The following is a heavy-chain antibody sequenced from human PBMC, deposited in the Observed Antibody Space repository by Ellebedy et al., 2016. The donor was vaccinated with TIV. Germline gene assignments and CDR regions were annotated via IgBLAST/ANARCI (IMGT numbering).Heavy chain of an antibody. D-gene: IGHD1-26*01. J-gene: IGHJ5*02. CDR2: ISYDGSNK. CDR3: ARGEWELGGLKFDP. V-gene: IGHV3-30-3*01. CDR1: GFTFSSYA. Sequence: GESLKISXAASGFTFSSYAMHWVRQAPGKGLEWVAVISYDGSNKYYADSVKGRFTISRDNSKNTLYLQMNSLRAEDTAVYYCARGEWELGGLKFDPWGQGTLVTVSS.